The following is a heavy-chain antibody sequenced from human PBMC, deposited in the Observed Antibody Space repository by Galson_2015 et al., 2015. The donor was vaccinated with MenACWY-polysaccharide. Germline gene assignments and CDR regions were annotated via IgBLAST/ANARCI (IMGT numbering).Heavy chain of an antibody. D-gene: IGHD1-1*01. Sequence: SLRLSCAASGFSVSVNHMSWVRQAPGKGLEWVSVIYSGGSIYYADSVKGRFTISRDNSKDTLYLQMNGLRADDTAVYYCARGYNRAFDYWGQGTLVTVSS. CDR2: IYSGGSI. CDR1: GFSVSVNH. V-gene: IGHV3-53*01. J-gene: IGHJ4*02. CDR3: ARGYNRAFDY.